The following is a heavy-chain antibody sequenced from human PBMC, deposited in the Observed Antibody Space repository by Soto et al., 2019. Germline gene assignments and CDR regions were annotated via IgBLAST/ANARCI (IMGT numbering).Heavy chain of an antibody. V-gene: IGHV1-2*02. CDR2: INPNSGGT. CDR1: GYTFTGYY. J-gene: IGHJ5*02. D-gene: IGHD6-13*01. CDR3: ARGPHVIAAAGAPSPHTNWFDP. Sequence: QVQLVQSGAEVKKPGASVKVSCKASGYTFTGYYMHWVRQAPGQGLEWMGWINPNSGGTNYAQKFQGRVTMTRDTSISTAYMELSRLRSDDTAVYYCARGPHVIAAAGAPSPHTNWFDPWGQGTLVTVSS.